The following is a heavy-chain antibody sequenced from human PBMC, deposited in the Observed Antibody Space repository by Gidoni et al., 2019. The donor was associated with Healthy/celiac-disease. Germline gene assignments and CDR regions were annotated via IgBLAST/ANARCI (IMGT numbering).Heavy chain of an antibody. CDR1: GFTFSSYA. CDR3: AKWGWELLRVSKLDY. J-gene: IGHJ4*02. D-gene: IGHD1-26*01. Sequence: EVQLLESGGGLVQPGGSLRLSCAASGFTFSSYAMSWVREAPGKGLEWVSDISGSGGRTYYADSVKGRFTISRDNSKNTLYLQMNSLRAEDTAVYYCAKWGWELLRVSKLDYWGQGTLVTVSS. V-gene: IGHV3-23*01. CDR2: ISGSGGRT.